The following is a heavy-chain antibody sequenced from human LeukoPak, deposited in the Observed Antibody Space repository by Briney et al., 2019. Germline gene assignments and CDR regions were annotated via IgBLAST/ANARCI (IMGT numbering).Heavy chain of an antibody. D-gene: IGHD6-19*01. V-gene: IGHV3-23*01. CDR3: AKIPVSYSSGWSNFDY. CDR2: ISGSGDST. J-gene: IGHJ4*02. CDR1: GFTFSSYA. Sequence: GGSLRLSCAASGFTFSSYAMSWVRQAPRRGLEWVSGISGSGDSTNYADSVKGRFTSSRDNSKNTLFLQMNMLRAEDTAVYYCAKIPVSYSSGWSNFDYWGQGTLVTVSS.